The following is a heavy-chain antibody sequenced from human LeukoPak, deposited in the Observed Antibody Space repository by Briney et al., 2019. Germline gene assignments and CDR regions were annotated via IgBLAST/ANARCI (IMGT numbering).Heavy chain of an antibody. CDR3: AAALGDYYGMDV. CDR2: IRTKTNNYAT. V-gene: IGHV3-73*01. J-gene: IGHJ6*02. D-gene: IGHD3-16*01. CDR1: GFTFSDSA. Sequence: GGSLRLSCAASGFTFSDSAVHWVRQASGKGLEWVGRIRTKTNNYATPYAASVKGRFTFSRDDSTNTAYLQMNSLKTEDTAVYYCAAALGDYYGMDVWGQGTTVTVSS.